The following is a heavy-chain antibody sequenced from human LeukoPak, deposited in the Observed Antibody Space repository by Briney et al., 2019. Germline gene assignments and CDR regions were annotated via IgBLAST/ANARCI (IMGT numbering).Heavy chain of an antibody. Sequence: SQTLSLTCTVSGGSISSGGYYWSWIRQHPGKGLEWIGYIYYSGSTYYNPSLKSRATISVDTSKNQFSLKLSSVTAADTAVYYCARDGYGSGSYYYWGQGTLVTVSS. J-gene: IGHJ4*02. V-gene: IGHV4-31*03. CDR3: ARDGYGSGSYYY. CDR2: IYYSGST. D-gene: IGHD3-10*01. CDR1: GGSISSGGYY.